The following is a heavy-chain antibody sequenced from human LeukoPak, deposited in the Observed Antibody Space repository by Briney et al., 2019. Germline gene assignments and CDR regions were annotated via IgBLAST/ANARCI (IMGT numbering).Heavy chain of an antibody. V-gene: IGHV4-39*01. J-gene: IGHJ5*02. D-gene: IGHD2-2*01. CDR1: GGSINTKSYS. CDR2: INYSGAT. CDR3: ARAPPPLPVSVWGLKPQSMPFDH. Sequence: SETLSLTCAVSGGSINTKSYSRGWIRQPPGKGLEWIGNINYSGATYYSPSLKRRVTMSVDTSKNQFSLKLSSVTAADTAIYYCARAPPPLPVSVWGLKPQSMPFDHWGQGTRVTVSS.